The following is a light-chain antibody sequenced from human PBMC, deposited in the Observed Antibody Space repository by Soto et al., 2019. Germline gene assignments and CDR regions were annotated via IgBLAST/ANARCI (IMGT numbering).Light chain of an antibody. Sequence: EIMMTQSPATLSVSPGEGVTLSCRASESVRSKVAWYQQKPGQAPRLLIYGSSTRATGIPDRFRGSGSGTEYTLTISGLQSEDFAVYYCQQYNSWPPITFGQGTRLEI. CDR2: GSS. CDR1: ESVRSK. J-gene: IGKJ5*01. CDR3: QQYNSWPPIT. V-gene: IGKV3-15*01.